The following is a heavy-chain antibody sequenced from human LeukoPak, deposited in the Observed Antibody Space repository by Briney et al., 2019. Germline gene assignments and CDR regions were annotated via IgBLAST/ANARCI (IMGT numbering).Heavy chain of an antibody. D-gene: IGHD1-26*01. CDR1: GGSISSGSYY. J-gene: IGHJ6*03. CDR3: ARVRGSSGSYEYYHYMDV. Sequence: SETLSLTCTVSGGSISSGSYYWSWIRQPAGKGLEWIGRIYTSGSTNYNPSLKSRVTMSVDTSKKQFSLKLSSVTAADTAVYYCARVRGSSGSYEYYHYMDVWGKGTTVTISS. CDR2: IYTSGST. V-gene: IGHV4-61*02.